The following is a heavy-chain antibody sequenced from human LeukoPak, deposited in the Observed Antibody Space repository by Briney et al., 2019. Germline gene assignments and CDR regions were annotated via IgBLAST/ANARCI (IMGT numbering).Heavy chain of an antibody. CDR1: GYTFTSYD. CDR2: MNPNSGNT. J-gene: IGHJ6*02. D-gene: IGHD3-9*01. Sequence: ASVKVSCKASGYTFTSYDINWVRQATGQGLEWMGWMNPNSGNTGYAQKFQGRVTMTRNTSISTAYMELSSLRSEDTAVYYCARDSRRYSMSQLNFYYYGMDVWGQGTTVTVS. CDR3: ARDSRRYSMSQLNFYYYGMDV. V-gene: IGHV1-8*01.